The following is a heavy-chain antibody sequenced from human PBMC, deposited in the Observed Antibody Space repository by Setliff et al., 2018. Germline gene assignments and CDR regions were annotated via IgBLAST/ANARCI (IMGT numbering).Heavy chain of an antibody. Sequence: GESLKISCAASGFTLSMYDVHWVRQATGEGLEWVAGIGSAGDTNYAASVKGRFNISRDNAKNTLYLQMNSLRAEDTAVYYCARDSKYYDMWGQGTLVTVSS. CDR3: ARDSKYYDM. D-gene: IGHD3-16*01. J-gene: IGHJ4*02. V-gene: IGHV3-13*01. CDR2: IGSAGDT. CDR1: GFTLSMYD.